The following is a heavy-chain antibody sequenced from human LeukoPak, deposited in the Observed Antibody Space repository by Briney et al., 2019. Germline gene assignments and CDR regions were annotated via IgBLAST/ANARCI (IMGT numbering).Heavy chain of an antibody. J-gene: IGHJ4*02. Sequence: GASVKVSCKASGYTFTSYYIHWVRQAPGQGLEWMGIIYPSGGSTMSAQKFQGRVTVTRETSTSTVCMELSSLMSEDTAVYYCVREREGGYFDYWGQGTLVTVSS. CDR1: GYTFTSYY. D-gene: IGHD3-16*01. CDR3: VREREGGYFDY. CDR2: IYPSGGST. V-gene: IGHV1-46*01.